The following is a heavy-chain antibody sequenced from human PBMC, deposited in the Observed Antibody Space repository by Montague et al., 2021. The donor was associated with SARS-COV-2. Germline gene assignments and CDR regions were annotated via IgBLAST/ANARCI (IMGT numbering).Heavy chain of an antibody. CDR3: ARHGEMATIVGWWFFDL. V-gene: IGHV4-59*08. D-gene: IGHD5-24*01. CDR2: FYSVGST. CDR1: GASVGSSD. Sequence: SETLSLTCTVSGASVGSSDWGWIRQSPGKGLEWIGYFYSVGSTDYNPSLKSRATISRDTSKNQFSLKLSSVTAADTAVYYCARHGEMATIVGWWFFDLWGRGTLVTVSS. J-gene: IGHJ2*01.